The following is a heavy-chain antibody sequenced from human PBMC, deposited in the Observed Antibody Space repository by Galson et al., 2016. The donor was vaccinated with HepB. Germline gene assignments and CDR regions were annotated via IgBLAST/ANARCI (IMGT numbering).Heavy chain of an antibody. CDR1: GGSISSSSYY. CDR2: LYSSGST. D-gene: IGHD2-2*01. Sequence: SETLSLTCTVSGGSISSSSYYWGWIRQPPGKGLEWIGSLYSSGSTYYNPSLKSRVTISVDTSKNQFSLKLNSVTAADTAVYYCATQGDFCTSSGCYYFHYWGQGTLITVSS. V-gene: IGHV4-39*01. CDR3: ATQGDFCTSSGCYYFHY. J-gene: IGHJ4*02.